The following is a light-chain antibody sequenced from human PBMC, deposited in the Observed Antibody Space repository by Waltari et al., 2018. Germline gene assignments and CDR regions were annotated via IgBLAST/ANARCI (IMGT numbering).Light chain of an antibody. CDR1: SSDVGGYNY. V-gene: IGLV2-14*01. J-gene: IGLJ1*01. CDR2: EFS. Sequence: QSALTQPASVSGSPGQSITISCTGTSSDVGGYNYVSWFQQHPGKAPKLMIYEFSDRPSGVSNRFSGSKSGNTASLTISGLQADDEADYYCSSYTNSSTLFGTGTKVTVL. CDR3: SSYTNSSTL.